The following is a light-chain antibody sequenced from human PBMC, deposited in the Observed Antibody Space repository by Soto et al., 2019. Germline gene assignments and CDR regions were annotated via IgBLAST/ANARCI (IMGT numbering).Light chain of an antibody. CDR2: DTS. CDR1: TGAVTSGHH. CDR3: LLSYSGAWV. V-gene: IGLV7-46*01. Sequence: QAVVTQETSLTVAPGGTVSLTCASSTGAVTSGHHAYWFQQRPGQAPITLIYDTSKKHPWTPARFFGSLLGGKAALTLSGAQPEDEADYYCLLSYSGAWVFGGGTQLTVL. J-gene: IGLJ3*02.